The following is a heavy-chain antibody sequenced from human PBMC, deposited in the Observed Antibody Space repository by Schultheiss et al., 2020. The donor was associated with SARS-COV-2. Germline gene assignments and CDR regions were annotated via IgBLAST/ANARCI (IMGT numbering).Heavy chain of an antibody. CDR3: AGKRGYGGSSSRRGMDV. J-gene: IGHJ6*02. CDR1: GGSISSSSYY. Sequence: SQTLSLTCTVSGGSISSSSYYWGWIRQPPGKGLEWIGSIYYSGSTYYNPSLKSRVTISVDTSKNQFSLKLSSVTAADTAVYYCAGKRGYGGSSSRRGMDVWGQGTTVTVSS. CDR2: IYYSGST. V-gene: IGHV4-39*07. D-gene: IGHD6-6*01.